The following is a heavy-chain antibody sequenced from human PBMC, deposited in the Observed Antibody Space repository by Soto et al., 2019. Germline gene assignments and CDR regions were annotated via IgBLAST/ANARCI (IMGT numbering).Heavy chain of an antibody. V-gene: IGHV4-59*01. CDR3: ARGSDTYCYYYYMDV. D-gene: IGHD6-19*01. Sequence: PSETLSLTCTVSGGSISSYYWSWIRQPPGKGLEWIGYIYYSGSTNYNPSLKSRVTISVDTSKNQFSLKLSSVTAADTAVYYCARGSDTYCYYYYMDVWGKGTTVTVSS. CDR1: GGSISSYY. J-gene: IGHJ6*03. CDR2: IYYSGST.